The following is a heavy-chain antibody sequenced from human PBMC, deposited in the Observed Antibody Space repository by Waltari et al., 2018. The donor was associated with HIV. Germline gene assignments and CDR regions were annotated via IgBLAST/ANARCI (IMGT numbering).Heavy chain of an antibody. CDR2: INPNSGGT. D-gene: IGHD1-7*01. V-gene: IGHV1-2*02. Sequence: QVQLVQSGAEVKKPGASVTVYCKASGYTFTGYSMHWVRQAPGQGLEWMGWINPNSGGTNYAQKFQGRVTMTRDTSISTAYMELSRLRSDDTAVYYCARDRARTTDYYYYGMDVWGQGTTVTVSS. CDR3: ARDRARTTDYYYYGMDV. J-gene: IGHJ6*02. CDR1: GYTFTGYS.